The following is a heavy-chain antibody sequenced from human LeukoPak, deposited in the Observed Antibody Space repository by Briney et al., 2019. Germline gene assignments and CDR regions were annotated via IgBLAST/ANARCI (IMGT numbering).Heavy chain of an antibody. V-gene: IGHV4-4*07. CDR3: ARDCVSSGWYWDYWYFDL. CDR2: IYTSGST. CDR1: GGSISSYY. D-gene: IGHD6-19*01. Sequence: SETLSLTCTVSGGSISSYYWSWIRQPAGKGLEWIGRIYTSGSTNYNPSLKSRVTMSVDTSKNQFSLKLSSVTAADTAVYYCARDCVSSGWYWDYWYFDLWGRGTLVTASS. J-gene: IGHJ2*01.